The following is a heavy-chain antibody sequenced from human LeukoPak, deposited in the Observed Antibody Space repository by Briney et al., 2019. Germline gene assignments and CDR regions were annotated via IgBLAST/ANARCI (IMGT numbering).Heavy chain of an antibody. D-gene: IGHD2-2*01. Sequence: NPGGSLRLSCAASGFTFSSYSKNWVRQAPGKGLEWVSSTSSSSSYIYYADSVKGRFTISRDNAMNSLYLQMNSLRAEDTPVYYCARDVAVPATQTYLGAFDIWGQGTMVTVSS. CDR2: TSSSSSYI. CDR1: GFTFSSYS. CDR3: ARDVAVPATQTYLGAFDI. J-gene: IGHJ3*02. V-gene: IGHV3-21*01.